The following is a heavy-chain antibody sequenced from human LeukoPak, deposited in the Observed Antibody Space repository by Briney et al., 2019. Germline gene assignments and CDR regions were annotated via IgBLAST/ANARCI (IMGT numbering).Heavy chain of an antibody. Sequence: GSSVKVSCKASGGTFSSYAISWVRQAPGQGLEWMGGIIPIFGTANYAQKFQGRVTITADKSTSTAYMELSSLRSEDTAVYYCASSDTHARGWFDPWGQGTLVTVSS. D-gene: IGHD1-26*01. V-gene: IGHV1-69*06. J-gene: IGHJ5*02. CDR1: GGTFSSYA. CDR2: IIPIFGTA. CDR3: ASSDTHARGWFDP.